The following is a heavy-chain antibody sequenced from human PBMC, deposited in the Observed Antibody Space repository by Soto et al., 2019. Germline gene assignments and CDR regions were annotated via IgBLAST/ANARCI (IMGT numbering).Heavy chain of an antibody. D-gene: IGHD3-16*01. CDR3: TRDLFSYDYSGILWFDP. CDR1: GFAFSGSA. CDR2: IRSKGHNYAT. V-gene: IGHV3-73*01. J-gene: IGHJ5*02. Sequence: PGGSLRLSCAASGFAFSGSAMYWVRQASGKGPDWVGRIRSKGHNYATEYAASVKGRFTISRDDSKNTAYLQMNSLQTEDTAVYYCTRDLFSYDYSGILWFDPWGQGTLVTVSS.